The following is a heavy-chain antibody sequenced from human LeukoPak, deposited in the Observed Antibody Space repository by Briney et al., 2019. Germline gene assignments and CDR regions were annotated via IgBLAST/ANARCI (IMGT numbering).Heavy chain of an antibody. CDR1: GFTFSRYG. CDR3: AKDPHYDSSVIGGIYYYYGMDV. Sequence: GGSLRLSCAASGFTFSRYGMHWVRQAPGKGLEWVAVISYDGSNKYYADSVKGRFTISRDNSKYTLYLRMNSLRAEDTAVYYCAKDPHYDSSVIGGIYYYYGMDVWGQGTTVTVSS. V-gene: IGHV3-30*18. J-gene: IGHJ6*02. CDR2: ISYDGSNK. D-gene: IGHD3-22*01.